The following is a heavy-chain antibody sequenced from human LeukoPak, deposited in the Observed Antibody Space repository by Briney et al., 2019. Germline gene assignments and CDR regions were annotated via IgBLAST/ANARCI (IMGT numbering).Heavy chain of an antibody. V-gene: IGHV3-23*01. D-gene: IGHD3-9*01. CDR3: ARADYDILTGYYMAFDY. CDR1: GFTFSNYA. CDR2: ISSSGGST. J-gene: IGHJ4*02. Sequence: PGGSLRLSCAASGFTFSNYAISWVRQAPGKGLEWVSAISSSGGSTYYADSVKGRFTISRDNSKNTLYLQMNSLRAEDTAVYYCARADYDILTGYYMAFDYWGQGTLVTVSS.